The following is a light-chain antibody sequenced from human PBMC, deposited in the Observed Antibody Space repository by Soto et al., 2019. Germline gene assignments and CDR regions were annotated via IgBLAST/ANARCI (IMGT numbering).Light chain of an antibody. CDR3: QQRGDWPLT. CDR1: QHIDVY. CDR2: DAS. V-gene: IGKV3-11*01. J-gene: IGKJ3*01. Sequence: IVLTQSPATLSLSPGERATLSCSASQHIDVYLDWLQQKPGQSPRLLIFDASARATGTPTRFSGSGSGTDFTLTISSLEPEDFAVYYCQQRGDWPLTFGPGTKVDIK.